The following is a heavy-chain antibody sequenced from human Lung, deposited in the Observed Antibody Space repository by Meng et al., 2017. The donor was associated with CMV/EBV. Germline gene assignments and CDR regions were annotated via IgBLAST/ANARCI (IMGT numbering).Heavy chain of an antibody. D-gene: IGHD1-7*01. CDR3: ARTLGSTRFYFYNALAV. V-gene: IGHV1-69*05. CDR2: IIPIFGTT. J-gene: IGHJ6*01. CDR1: GGTFSSYA. Sequence: SVKVSCKASGGTFSSYAISWVRQAPGQGLEWMGGIIPIFGTTNYAQNFQGRLTITTDESTSTAYMELGSLRSEDTAVYYCARTLGSTRFYFYNALAVWGQGNTV.